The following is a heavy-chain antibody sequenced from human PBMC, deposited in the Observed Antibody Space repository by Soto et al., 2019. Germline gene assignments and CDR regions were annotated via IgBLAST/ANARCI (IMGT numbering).Heavy chain of an antibody. J-gene: IGHJ3*02. D-gene: IGHD2-2*01. V-gene: IGHV4-34*01. Sequence: QVQLQQWGVGLLKPSETLSLTCAVYGGSFSGYYWSWIRQPPGKVLEWIGEINHSGSTNYNPSLKSRVTISVDTSKNQFSLKLSSVTAADTAVYYCARRPIVVVPAAILDAFDIWGQGTMVTVSS. CDR2: INHSGST. CDR1: GGSFSGYY. CDR3: ARRPIVVVPAAILDAFDI.